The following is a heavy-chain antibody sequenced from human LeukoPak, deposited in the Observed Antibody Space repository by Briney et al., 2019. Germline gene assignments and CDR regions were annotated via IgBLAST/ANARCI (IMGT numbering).Heavy chain of an antibody. CDR1: GFTFSSYE. Sequence: GGSLRLSCAASGFTFSSYEMNWVRQAPGKGLEWVSYISTSGSTIYYADSGKGRFTISRDNAKNSLYLQMNSLRAEDTAVYYCTRTRSSSTSSPWYFDYWGQGTLVTVSS. CDR3: TRTRSSSTSSPWYFDY. V-gene: IGHV3-48*03. D-gene: IGHD2-2*01. J-gene: IGHJ4*02. CDR2: ISTSGSTI.